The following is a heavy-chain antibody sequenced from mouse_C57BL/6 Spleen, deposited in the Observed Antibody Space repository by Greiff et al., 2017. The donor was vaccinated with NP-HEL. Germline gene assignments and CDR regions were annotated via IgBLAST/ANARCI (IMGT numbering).Heavy chain of an antibody. CDR3: ARSDGDAMDY. J-gene: IGHJ4*01. Sequence: QVQLKQSGAELARPGASVKMSCKASGYTFTSYTMHWVKQRPGQGLEWIGYINPSSGYTKYNQKFKDKATLTADKSSSTAYMQLSSLTSEDSAVYYCARSDGDAMDYWGQGTSVTVSS. CDR1: GYTFTSYT. V-gene: IGHV1-4*01. CDR2: INPSSGYT.